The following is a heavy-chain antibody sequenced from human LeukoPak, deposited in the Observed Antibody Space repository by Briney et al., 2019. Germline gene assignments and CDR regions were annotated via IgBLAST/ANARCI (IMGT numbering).Heavy chain of an antibody. J-gene: IGHJ4*02. CDR1: GYSFTSYW. CDR3: ARQAGWLQLHQLWDY. Sequence: GESLKISCKGSGYSFTSYWIGWVRQMPGKGLEWMGIIYPGDSDTRYSPSFHGQVTISADKSISTAYLQWSSLKASDTAMYYCARQAGWLQLHQLWDYWGQGTLVTVSS. V-gene: IGHV5-51*01. CDR2: IYPGDSDT. D-gene: IGHD5-24*01.